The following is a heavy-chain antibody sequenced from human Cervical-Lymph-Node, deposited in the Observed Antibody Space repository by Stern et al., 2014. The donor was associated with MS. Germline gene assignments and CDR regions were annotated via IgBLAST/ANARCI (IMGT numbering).Heavy chain of an antibody. V-gene: IGHV3-21*01. J-gene: IGHJ4*02. CDR2: ISSSRSYI. CDR1: GFTFSSYS. Sequence: VQLVQSGGGLVKPGGSLRLSCAASGFTFSSYSMNWVRQAPGKGLEWVSSISSSRSYIYYADSVKGRFTISRDNAKNSLYLQMNSLRAEDTAVYYCARGPAGNYGGVYYFDYWGQGTLVTVAS. D-gene: IGHD1-7*01. CDR3: ARGPAGNYGGVYYFDY.